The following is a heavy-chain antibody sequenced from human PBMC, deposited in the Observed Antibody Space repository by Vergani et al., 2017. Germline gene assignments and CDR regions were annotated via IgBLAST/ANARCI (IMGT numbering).Heavy chain of an antibody. Sequence: EVQLVQSGAEVKKPGESLKISCTGSGYSFTSYWIGWVRQMPGKGLEWMGIIYPGDSDTRYSPSFQGQVTISADKSISTAYLQWSSLKASDTAMYYCARLGYDDSSGYYRDYWGQGTLVTVSS. D-gene: IGHD3-22*01. CDR1: GYSFTSYW. CDR2: IYPGDSDT. J-gene: IGHJ4*02. V-gene: IGHV5-51*01. CDR3: ARLGYDDSSGYYRDY.